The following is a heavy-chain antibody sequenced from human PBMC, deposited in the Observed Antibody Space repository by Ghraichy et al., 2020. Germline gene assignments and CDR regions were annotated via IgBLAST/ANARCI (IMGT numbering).Heavy chain of an antibody. CDR1: GGSFSGYY. J-gene: IGHJ4*02. CDR3: ARGRRRFDY. V-gene: IGHV4-34*01. CDR2: INHSGST. Sequence: SETLSLTCAVYGGSFSGYYWSWIRQPPGKGLEWIGEINHSGSTNYNPSLKSRVTISVDTSKNQFSLKLSSVTAADTAVYYCARGRRRFDYWGQGTLVTVSS.